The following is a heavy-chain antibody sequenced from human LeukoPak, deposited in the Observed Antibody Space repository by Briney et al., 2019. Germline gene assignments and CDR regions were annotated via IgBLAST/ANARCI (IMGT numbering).Heavy chain of an antibody. D-gene: IGHD2-21*01. CDR3: ASRDTAYCGGDCFDY. V-gene: IGHV3-23*01. J-gene: IGHJ4*02. CDR1: GFTFSSYA. Sequence: GGSLRLSCAASGFTFSSYAMSWVRQAPGKGLEWVSAISGSGGSTYYADSVKGRFTISRDNSKNTLYLQMNSLRAEDTAVYYCASRDTAYCGGDCFDYWGQGTLVTVSS. CDR2: ISGSGGST.